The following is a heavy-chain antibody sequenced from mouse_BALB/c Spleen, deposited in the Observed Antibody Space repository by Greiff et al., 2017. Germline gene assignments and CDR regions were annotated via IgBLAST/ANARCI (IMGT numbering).Heavy chain of an antibody. Sequence: VQLQQSGAELVRPGASVTLSCKASGYTFTDYEMHWVKQTPVHGLEWIGAIDPETGGTAYNQKFKGKATLTADKSSSTAYMELRSLTSEDSAVYYCTTSQLNNYFDYWGQGTTLTVSS. D-gene: IGHD5-2*01. V-gene: IGHV1-15*01. CDR3: TTSQLNNYFDY. CDR2: IDPETGGT. J-gene: IGHJ2*01. CDR1: GYTFTDYE.